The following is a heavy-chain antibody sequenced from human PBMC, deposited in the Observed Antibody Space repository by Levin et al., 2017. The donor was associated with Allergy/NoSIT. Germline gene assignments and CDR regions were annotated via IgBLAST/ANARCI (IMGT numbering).Heavy chain of an antibody. Sequence: GESLKISCKGSGYSFTSYWIGWVRQMPGKGLDWMGIIYPGDSDTRYSPSFQGQVTISADKSISTAYLQWSSLKASDTAMYYCAGHPPGPYCSGESCRGDAFDIWGQGAMVTVSS. J-gene: IGHJ3*02. V-gene: IGHV5-51*01. CDR2: IYPGDSDT. CDR3: AGHPPGPYCSGESCRGDAFDI. D-gene: IGHD2-15*01. CDR1: GYSFTSYW.